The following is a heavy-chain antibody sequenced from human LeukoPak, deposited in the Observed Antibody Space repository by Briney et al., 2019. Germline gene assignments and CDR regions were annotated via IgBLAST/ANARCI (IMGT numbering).Heavy chain of an antibody. D-gene: IGHD1-26*01. CDR1: GFIFSSYA. CDR2: ISGRGGST. CDR3: ARYSGSCSD. V-gene: IGHV3-23*01. Sequence: GGSLTLSCAVSGFIFSSYAMSWVRQAPGKGLEWVSAISGRGGSTYYADSVKGRFTISRDNSKNTLYLQMNSRRAEDTAVYCCARYSGSCSDWGQGTLVTVSS. J-gene: IGHJ4*02.